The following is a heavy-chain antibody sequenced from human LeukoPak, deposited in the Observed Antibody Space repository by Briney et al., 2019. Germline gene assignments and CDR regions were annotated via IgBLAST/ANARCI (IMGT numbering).Heavy chain of an antibody. Sequence: GGSLRLSCAASGFTFSSYSMNWVRQAPGKGLEWVSYISSSSGTKYYADSVKGRFTISRDNAKNSLYLQMNSLRAEDTAVYYCASIAVAIDFDYWGQGTLVTVSS. D-gene: IGHD6-19*01. CDR3: ASIAVAIDFDY. CDR2: ISSSSGTK. CDR1: GFTFSSYS. V-gene: IGHV3-48*01. J-gene: IGHJ4*02.